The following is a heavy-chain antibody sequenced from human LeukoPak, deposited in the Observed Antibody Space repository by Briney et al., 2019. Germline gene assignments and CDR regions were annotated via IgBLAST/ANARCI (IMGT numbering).Heavy chain of an antibody. CDR3: AREKSSWSGLDAFDI. CDR2: INISGST. Sequence: GSLRLSCAASGFTFSSYAMSWIRQPAGKGLEWIGRINISGSTNYNPSLKSRVTMSVDTSKNQFSLKLSSVTAADTAVYYCAREKSSWSGLDAFDIWGQGTMVTVSS. J-gene: IGHJ3*02. D-gene: IGHD6-13*01. V-gene: IGHV4-4*07. CDR1: GFTFSSYA.